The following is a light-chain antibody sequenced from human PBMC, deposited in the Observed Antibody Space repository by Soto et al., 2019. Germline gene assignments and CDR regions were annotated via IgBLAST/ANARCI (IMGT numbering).Light chain of an antibody. V-gene: IGLV1-51*01. CDR2: DNN. J-gene: IGLJ2*01. CDR3: GTWDSSLSARGI. Sequence: QSALTQPPSVSAAPGQKVTISCSGSSSNIGNNYVSWYQQLPGTAPKLLIYDNNKRPSGIPDRFSGSKSGTSATLGITGLQTGDEADYYCGTWDSSLSARGIFGGGTKVTVL. CDR1: SSNIGNNY.